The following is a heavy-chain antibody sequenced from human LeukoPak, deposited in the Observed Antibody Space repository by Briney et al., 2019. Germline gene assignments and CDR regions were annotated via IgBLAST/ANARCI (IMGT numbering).Heavy chain of an antibody. V-gene: IGHV1-2*02. Sequence: GASVKVSCKASGYTFTAYCLHWVRQAPGQGLEWMRWINPKNGGPNYGQKFQGRVTMTMDASISTAYMELSRLRSDDTAVYYCATYYYDNSRYYCDYWGQGTLVTVSS. CDR2: INPKNGGP. CDR1: GYTFTAYC. D-gene: IGHD3-22*01. CDR3: ATYYYDNSRYYCDY. J-gene: IGHJ4*02.